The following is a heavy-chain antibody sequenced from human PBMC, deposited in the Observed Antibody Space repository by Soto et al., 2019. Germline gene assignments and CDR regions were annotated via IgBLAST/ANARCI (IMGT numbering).Heavy chain of an antibody. CDR1: GYTFTSYD. V-gene: IGHV1-8*01. CDR2: MNPNSGNT. D-gene: IGHD5-18*01. J-gene: IGHJ4*02. Sequence: VQLVQSGAEVKKPGASVKVSCKASGYTFTSYDINWVRQATGQGVEWMGWMNPNSGNTGYAQKFQGRVTMTRNTSISTAYIELSSLRSEDTAVYYCARDSGYSDGQGFYYWCQGTLVTVSS. CDR3: ARDSGYSDGQGFYY.